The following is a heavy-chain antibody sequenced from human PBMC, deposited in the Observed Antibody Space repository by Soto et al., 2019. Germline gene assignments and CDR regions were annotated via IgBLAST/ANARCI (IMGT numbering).Heavy chain of an antibody. Sequence: ASVKVSCKASGYTFTSYDINWVRQATGQGLEWMGWMNPDSGNTGYAQKFQGRVTMTRNTSISTAYMELNSLRAEDTAVYYCASQLGYCSSTSCYYYYMDVWGKGTTVTVSS. J-gene: IGHJ6*03. CDR3: ASQLGYCSSTSCYYYYMDV. CDR2: MNPDSGNT. D-gene: IGHD2-2*01. CDR1: GYTFTSYD. V-gene: IGHV1-8*01.